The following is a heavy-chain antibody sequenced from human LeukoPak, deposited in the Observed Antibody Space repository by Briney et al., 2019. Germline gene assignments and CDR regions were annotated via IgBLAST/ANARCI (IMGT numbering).Heavy chain of an antibody. D-gene: IGHD4-11*01. CDR3: ARAHHYSNTPGDY. Sequence: ASVKVSCKASGYTFTSYDINWVRQATGQGLEWMGWINPNSGGTNYAQKFQGRVTMTRDTSISTAYMELSRLRSDDTAVYYCARAHHYSNTPGDYWGQGTLVTVSS. CDR2: INPNSGGT. J-gene: IGHJ4*02. CDR1: GYTFTSYD. V-gene: IGHV1-2*02.